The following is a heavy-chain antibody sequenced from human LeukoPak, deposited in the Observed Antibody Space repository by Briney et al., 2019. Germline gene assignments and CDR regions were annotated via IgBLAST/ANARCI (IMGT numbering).Heavy chain of an antibody. Sequence: GGSLRLSCAASGFTFSSYAMSWVRQAQGKGLEWVSGISGSGANTFYADSVKGRFTISRDNSKNTLYLQINNMRAEDTAVYYCAKGAYVIVVVTATRLDYWGQGTLVTVSS. CDR3: AKGAYVIVVVTATRLDY. V-gene: IGHV3-23*01. J-gene: IGHJ4*02. CDR2: ISGSGANT. CDR1: GFTFSSYA. D-gene: IGHD2-21*02.